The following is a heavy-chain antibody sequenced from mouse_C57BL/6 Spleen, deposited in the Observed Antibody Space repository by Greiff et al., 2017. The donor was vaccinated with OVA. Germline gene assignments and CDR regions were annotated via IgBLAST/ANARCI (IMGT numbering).Heavy chain of an antibody. CDR3: ARGGYDYLYYFDY. J-gene: IGHJ2*01. CDR1: GYTFTSYW. V-gene: IGHV1-69*01. CDR2: IDPSDSYT. Sequence: QVQLQQPGAELVMPGASVKLSCKASGYTFTSYWMHWVKQRPGQGLEWIGEIDPSDSYTNYNQKFKGKSTLTVDKSSSTAYMQLSSLTSEDSAVYYCARGGYDYLYYFDYWGQGTTLTVSS. D-gene: IGHD2-4*01.